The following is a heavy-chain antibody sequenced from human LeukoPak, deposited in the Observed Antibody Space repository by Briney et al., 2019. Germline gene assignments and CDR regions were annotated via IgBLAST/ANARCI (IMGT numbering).Heavy chain of an antibody. CDR2: ISRSGSSM. D-gene: IGHD7-27*01. V-gene: IGHV3-48*03. J-gene: IGHJ4*02. CDR3: AREVSALGNYFDS. CDR1: GFTITSYE. Sequence: GGSLRLSCAASGFTITSYEMNWVRQAPGKGLKWISYISRSGSSMYYADSVKGRFTISRDSAKNSLYLQMNSLRAEDTAVYYCAREVSALGNYFDSWGQGTLVTVSS.